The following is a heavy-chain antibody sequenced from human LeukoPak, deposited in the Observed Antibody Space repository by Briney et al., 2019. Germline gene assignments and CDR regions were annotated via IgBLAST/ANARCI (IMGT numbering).Heavy chain of an antibody. CDR1: GGTFSSYA. CDR3: ARAHRGYDILTGYYH. V-gene: IGHV1-69*13. D-gene: IGHD3-9*01. Sequence: SVKVSCKASGGTFSSYAISWVRQAPGQGLEWMGGIISIFGTENYAQKFQGRVTITADESTSTAYMELSSLRSEDTAVYYCARAHRGYDILTGYYHWGQGTLVTVSS. CDR2: IISIFGTE. J-gene: IGHJ5*02.